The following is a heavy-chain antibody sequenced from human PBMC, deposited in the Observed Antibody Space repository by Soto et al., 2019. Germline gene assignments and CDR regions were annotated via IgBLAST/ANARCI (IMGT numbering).Heavy chain of an antibody. CDR1: GYSFTSYW. Sequence: PGESLKISCKGSGYSFTSYWIGWVRQMPGKGLEWMGIIYPGDPDTRYSPSFQGQVTISADKSISTAYLQWSSLKASDTAMYYCARQEYSNYALYGMDVWGQGTKVTVSS. D-gene: IGHD4-4*01. J-gene: IGHJ6*02. CDR2: IYPGDPDT. V-gene: IGHV5-51*01. CDR3: ARQEYSNYALYGMDV.